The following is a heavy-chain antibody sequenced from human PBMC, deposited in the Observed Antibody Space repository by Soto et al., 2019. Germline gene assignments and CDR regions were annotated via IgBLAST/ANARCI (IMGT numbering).Heavy chain of an antibody. CDR1: GYTFTSYG. V-gene: IGHV1-69*13. Sequence: GASVKVSCKASGYTFTSYGISWVRQAPGQGLEWMGGISANFGTANYAQKFQGRVTITADESTSTAYMELSSLRSEDTAVYYCARGTDEYYYGSENNWFDPWGQGTLVTVSS. J-gene: IGHJ5*02. D-gene: IGHD3-10*01. CDR2: ISANFGTA. CDR3: ARGTDEYYYGSENNWFDP.